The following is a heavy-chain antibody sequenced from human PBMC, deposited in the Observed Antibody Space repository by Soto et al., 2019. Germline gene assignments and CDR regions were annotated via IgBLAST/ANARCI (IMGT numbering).Heavy chain of an antibody. D-gene: IGHD3-3*01. V-gene: IGHV4-59*01. J-gene: IGHJ3*02. CDR1: GGSISSYY. Sequence: SETLSLTCTVSGGSISSYYWSWIRQPPGKGLEWIGYIYYSGSTNYNPSLKSRVTISVDTSKNQFSLKLSSVTAADTAVYYCARAYYDFWGGYSLVHVFDIWGKGTMVTVSS. CDR3: ARAYYDFWGGYSLVHVFDI. CDR2: IYYSGST.